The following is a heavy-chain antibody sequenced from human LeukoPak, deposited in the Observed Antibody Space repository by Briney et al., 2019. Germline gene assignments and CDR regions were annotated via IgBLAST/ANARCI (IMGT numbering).Heavy chain of an antibody. CDR3: ARDPYNGYYGDDYYYYMDV. CDR2: IRSSGSTI. CDR1: GFTFSSYE. Sequence: GGSLRLSCAASGFTFSSYEMNWVRQAPGKGLEWVSYIRSSGSTIYYADSVKGRFTISRDNSKNSLSLQMNSLRAEDTAVYYCARDPYNGYYGDDYYYYMDVWGKGTTVTISS. J-gene: IGHJ6*03. D-gene: IGHD4-17*01. V-gene: IGHV3-48*03.